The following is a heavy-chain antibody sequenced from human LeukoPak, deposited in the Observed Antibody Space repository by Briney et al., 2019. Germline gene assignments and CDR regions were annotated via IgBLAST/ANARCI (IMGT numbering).Heavy chain of an antibody. CDR1: GYTFTSYY. D-gene: IGHD2-2*01. V-gene: IGHV1-69*05. CDR2: IIPIFGTA. Sequence: SVKVSCKTSGYTFTSYYMHWMRQAPGQGLEWMGGIIPIFGTANYAQKFQGRVTITTDESTSTAYMELSSLRSEDTAVYYCARDRVPAAHGYYYYYMDVWGKGTTVTVSS. J-gene: IGHJ6*03. CDR3: ARDRVPAAHGYYYYYMDV.